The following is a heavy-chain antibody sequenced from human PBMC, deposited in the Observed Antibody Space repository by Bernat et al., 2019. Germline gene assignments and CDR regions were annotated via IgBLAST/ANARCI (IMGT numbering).Heavy chain of an antibody. D-gene: IGHD3-22*01. CDR3: ARDGPRIVVGGFDP. CDR2: INPKDGNR. Sequence: QVQLVQSGAEVKKPGASVTLSCKASGYTFTNYWMYWVRQAPGQGLEWMGIINPKDGNRNYAQKFQGRVTMTTATSTSTVSRGLSSLEPGETAVYYCARDGPRIVVGGFDPWAREPWSPSPQ. V-gene: IGHV1-46*01. J-gene: IGHJ5*02. CDR1: GYTFTNYW.